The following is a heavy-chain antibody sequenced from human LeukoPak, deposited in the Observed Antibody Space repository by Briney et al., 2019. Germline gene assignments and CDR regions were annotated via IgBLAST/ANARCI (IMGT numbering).Heavy chain of an antibody. V-gene: IGHV4-39*07. Sequence: SETLSLTCTVSSGSISSTSYYWGWIRQPPGMGLEWIGSMYYSGSTYYNPSLKNRVTISVDTSKSQFSLKLSSVTAADTAVYYCAREMRSPRGGFDYWDQGTLVTVSS. CDR3: AREMRSPRGGFDY. CDR2: MYYSGST. J-gene: IGHJ4*02. D-gene: IGHD3-10*01. CDR1: SGSISSTSYY.